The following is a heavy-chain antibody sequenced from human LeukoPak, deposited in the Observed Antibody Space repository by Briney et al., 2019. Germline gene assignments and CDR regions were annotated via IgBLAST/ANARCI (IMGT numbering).Heavy chain of an antibody. V-gene: IGHV3-11*01. CDR2: ISSSGSTI. Sequence: GGSLRLSCATSGFTFSDYYMSWIRQAPGKGLEWVSYISSSGSTIYYADSVKGRFTISRDNAKNSLYLQMNSLRAEDTAVYYCARDLEPSSGSTFDYWGQRTLVTVSS. D-gene: IGHD3-3*01. CDR3: ARDLEPSSGSTFDY. CDR1: GFTFSDYY. J-gene: IGHJ4*02.